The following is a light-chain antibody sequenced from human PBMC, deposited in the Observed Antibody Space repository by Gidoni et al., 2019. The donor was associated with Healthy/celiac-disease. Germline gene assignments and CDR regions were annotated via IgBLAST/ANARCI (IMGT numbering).Light chain of an antibody. V-gene: IGKV4-1*01. J-gene: IGKJ5*01. CDR3: QQYYSTPSIT. Sequence: IVLTQSPDSLAVSLGERATINCKASQSVLYSSNNKNYLTWYQQKPGQPPKLLIYWASTREYGVPDRFSGSGSGTDFTLTISSLQAEDVAVYYGQQYYSTPSITFGQGTRLEIK. CDR2: WAS. CDR1: QSVLYSSNNKNY.